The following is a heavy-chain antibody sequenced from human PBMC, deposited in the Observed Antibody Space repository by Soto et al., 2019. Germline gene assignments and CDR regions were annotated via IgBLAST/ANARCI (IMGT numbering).Heavy chain of an antibody. Sequence: SETMSVTSPVAGGTISSSSYYWGWLHKPPGKGLEWIGSIYYSGSTYYNPSLKSRVTISVDTSKNQFSLKLSSVTAADTAVYYCARHSYYYGSTYGCWLDPWGQGTLVTVSS. J-gene: IGHJ5*02. CDR2: IYYSGST. D-gene: IGHD3-10*01. CDR3: ARHSYYYGSTYGCWLDP. V-gene: IGHV4-39*01. CDR1: GGTISSSSYY.